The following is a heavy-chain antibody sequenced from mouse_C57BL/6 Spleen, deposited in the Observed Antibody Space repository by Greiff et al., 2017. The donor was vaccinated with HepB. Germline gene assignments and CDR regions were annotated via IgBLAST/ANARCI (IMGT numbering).Heavy chain of an antibody. D-gene: IGHD2-1*01. Sequence: QVHVKQPGAELVRPGTSVKLSCKASGYTFTSYWMHWVKQRPGQGLEWIGVIDPSDSYTNYNQKFKGKATLTVDTSSSTAYMQLSSLTSEDSAVYYCARGRGNYDYAMDYWGQGTSVTVSS. J-gene: IGHJ4*01. V-gene: IGHV1-59*01. CDR1: GYTFTSYW. CDR3: ARGRGNYDYAMDY. CDR2: IDPSDSYT.